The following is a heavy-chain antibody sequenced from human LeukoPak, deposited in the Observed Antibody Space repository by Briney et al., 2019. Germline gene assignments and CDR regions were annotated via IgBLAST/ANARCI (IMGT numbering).Heavy chain of an antibody. Sequence: GRSLRLSCAASGFTFDDYAMHWVRQAPGKGLEWVSGISWNSGRLGYADSVKGRFTISRDNAKNSLYLQMNSLRAEDMALYYCAKDSSPGYCSGSTCYYGYYFDYWGQGTLVTVSS. J-gene: IGHJ4*02. D-gene: IGHD2-15*01. CDR1: GFTFDDYA. V-gene: IGHV3-9*03. CDR3: AKDSSPGYCSGSTCYYGYYFDY. CDR2: ISWNSGRL.